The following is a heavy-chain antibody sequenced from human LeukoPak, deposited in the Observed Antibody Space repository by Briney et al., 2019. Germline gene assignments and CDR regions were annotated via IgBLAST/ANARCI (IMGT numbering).Heavy chain of an antibody. J-gene: IGHJ3*02. CDR1: GGSISSYY. V-gene: IGHV4-59*01. Sequence: SETLSLTCTVSGGSISSYYWSWVRQPPGKGLEWIGYIYYSGSTNYNPSLKSRVTISVDTSKNQFSLKLSSVTAADTAVYYCARAVTAFSNDAFDIWGQGTMVTVSS. CDR3: ARAVTAFSNDAFDI. D-gene: IGHD2-21*02. CDR2: IYYSGST.